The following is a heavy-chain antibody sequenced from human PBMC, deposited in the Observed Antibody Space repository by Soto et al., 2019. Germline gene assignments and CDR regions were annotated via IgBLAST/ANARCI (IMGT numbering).Heavy chain of an antibody. CDR2: IRGSTYGGTT. D-gene: IGHD3-3*01. CDR1: GFTSDDYDYA. V-gene: IGHV3-49*04. J-gene: IGHJ6*02. Sequence: PGGSLRLSCTFSGFTSDDYDYALTWVRQAPGKGLQWLGLIRGSTYGGTTEYAASVKGRFTISRDDSKGITYLQMNSLKTEDTAVYYCSRDGDFYGLDVWGQGTTVTGSS. CDR3: SRDGDFYGLDV.